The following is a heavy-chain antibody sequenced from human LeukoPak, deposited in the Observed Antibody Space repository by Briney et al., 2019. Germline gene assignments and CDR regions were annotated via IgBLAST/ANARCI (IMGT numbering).Heavy chain of an antibody. Sequence: GGSLRLSCAASGFTFSSYWMSWVRQAPGKGLEWEANIKQDGSEKYYVDSVKGRFTISRDNAKNSLYLQMNSLRAEDTAVYYCARDLVVVPAAHYYYYYGMDVWGKGTTVTVSS. CDR1: GFTFSSYW. D-gene: IGHD2-2*01. V-gene: IGHV3-7*03. J-gene: IGHJ6*04. CDR3: ARDLVVVPAAHYYYYYGMDV. CDR2: IKQDGSEK.